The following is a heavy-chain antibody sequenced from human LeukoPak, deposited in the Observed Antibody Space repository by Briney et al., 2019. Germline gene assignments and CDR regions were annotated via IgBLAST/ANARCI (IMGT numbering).Heavy chain of an antibody. J-gene: IGHJ5*02. V-gene: IGHV1-3*01. Sequence: ASVKVSCKASGYTFTSYAMHWVRQAPGQRLEWMGWINAGNGNTKYSQKFQGRVTITRDTSASTAYMELSSLRSGDTAVYYCARAAPGDCSGGSCYSEYNWFDPWGQGTLVTVSS. CDR3: ARAAPGDCSGGSCYSEYNWFDP. D-gene: IGHD2-15*01. CDR2: INAGNGNT. CDR1: GYTFTSYA.